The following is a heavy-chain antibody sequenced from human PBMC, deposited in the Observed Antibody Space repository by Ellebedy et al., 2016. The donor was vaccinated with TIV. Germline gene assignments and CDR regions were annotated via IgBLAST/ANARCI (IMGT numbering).Heavy chain of an antibody. CDR3: AGGTYYDILTGHPQGAYYFDF. CDR1: GDTLSSYV. V-gene: IGHV1-69*10. Sequence: SVKVSXXASGDTLSSYVIAWMRQAPGQGLEWMGGIMPALGPATLAQKFQGRVTVAADKSTKTVYLELNSLGSDDTAVYYCAGGTYYDILTGHPQGAYYFDFWGQGTLVTVSS. D-gene: IGHD3-9*01. J-gene: IGHJ4*02. CDR2: IMPALGPA.